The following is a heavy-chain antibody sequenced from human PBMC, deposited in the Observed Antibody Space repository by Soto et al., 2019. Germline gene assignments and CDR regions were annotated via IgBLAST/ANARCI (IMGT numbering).Heavy chain of an antibody. V-gene: IGHV5-10-1*01. CDR1: GYSFTIYW. CDR2: IDPSDSYT. CDR3: ASRSGGYYSYYGMDV. Sequence: PGESLKISCKGSGYSFTIYWISWVRQMPGKGLEWMGRIDPSDSYTNYSPSFQGHVTISADKSISTAYLQWSSLKASDTAMYYCASRSGGYYSYYGMDVWGQGTTVTVSS. J-gene: IGHJ6*02. D-gene: IGHD3-3*01.